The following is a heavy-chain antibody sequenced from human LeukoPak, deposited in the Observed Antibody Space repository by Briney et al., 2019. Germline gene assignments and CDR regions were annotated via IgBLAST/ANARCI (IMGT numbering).Heavy chain of an antibody. CDR1: GFTFSSYG. J-gene: IGHJ3*02. Sequence: AGGSLRLSCAASGFTFSSYGMHWVRQAPGKGLEWVAFLRYDGTNKYYADSVKGRFTTSRDNSKNTLYLQMNSLRAEDTAVYYCAKEYDILTGYYAFDIWGQGTMVTVSS. CDR3: AKEYDILTGYYAFDI. CDR2: LRYDGTNK. V-gene: IGHV3-30*02. D-gene: IGHD3-9*01.